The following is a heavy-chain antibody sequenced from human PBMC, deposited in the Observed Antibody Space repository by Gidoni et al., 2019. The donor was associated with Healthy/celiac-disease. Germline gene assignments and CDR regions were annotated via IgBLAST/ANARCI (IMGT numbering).Heavy chain of an antibody. Sequence: QVQLVQSGAEVKKPGSSVKVSCKASGGTFSSYAISWVRQAPGQGLEWMGGIIPIFGTANYAQKFQGRVTITADESTSTAYMELSSLRSEDTAVYYCASVCGGSDCSSTSCYSAPDCAGGNVDYYFDYWGQGTLVTVSS. CDR3: ASVCGGSDCSSTSCYSAPDCAGGNVDYYFDY. V-gene: IGHV1-69*01. J-gene: IGHJ4*02. D-gene: IGHD2-2*01. CDR1: GGTFSSYA. CDR2: IIPIFGTA.